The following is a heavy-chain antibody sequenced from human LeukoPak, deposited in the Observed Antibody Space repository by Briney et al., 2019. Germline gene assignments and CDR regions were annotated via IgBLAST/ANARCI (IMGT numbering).Heavy chain of an antibody. D-gene: IGHD1-26*01. V-gene: IGHV3-48*03. J-gene: IGHJ4*02. CDR3: ARGGNYAPFDS. CDR2: ISNTGSHI. CDR1: GGTFRNEE. Sequence: GWSRRLSCVVSGGTFRNEEMNWVRQAPGKGLEWIAYISNTGSHIHYRDSVKGRFTVSRDNAQSSLFLHMNNLRPDDPAIYYCARGGNYAPFDSWGQGALVAVSS.